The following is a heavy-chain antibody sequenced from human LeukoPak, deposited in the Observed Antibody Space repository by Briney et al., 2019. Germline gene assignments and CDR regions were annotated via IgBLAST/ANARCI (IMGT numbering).Heavy chain of an antibody. CDR2: ISYSGST. D-gene: IGHD1-1*01. V-gene: IGHV4-59*01. Sequence: SETLTLTCTVCVHLPSLYYWLCLRQPPGKGLEWIGYISYSGSTNFNPSLKSRVTISVDTSKNQFSLKLSSVTAADTAVYYCAREGTAGTNLNWFDPWGQGTLVTVSS. J-gene: IGHJ5*02. CDR3: AREGTAGTNLNWFDP. CDR1: VHLPSLYY.